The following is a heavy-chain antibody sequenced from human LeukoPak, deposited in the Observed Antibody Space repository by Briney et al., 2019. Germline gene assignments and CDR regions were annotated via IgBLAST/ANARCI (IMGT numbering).Heavy chain of an antibody. V-gene: IGHV6-1*01. D-gene: IGHD6-19*01. J-gene: IGHJ5*02. CDR2: TYYRSKWYN. CDR3: ARGVIAVAEGWFDP. Sequence: RTLSLTCAISGDSVSSNSAAWNWIRQSPSRGLEWLGRTYYRSKWYNDYAVSVKSRITINPDTSKNQFSLQLNSVTPEDTAVYYCARGVIAVAEGWFDPWGQGTLVTVSS. CDR1: GDSVSSNSAA.